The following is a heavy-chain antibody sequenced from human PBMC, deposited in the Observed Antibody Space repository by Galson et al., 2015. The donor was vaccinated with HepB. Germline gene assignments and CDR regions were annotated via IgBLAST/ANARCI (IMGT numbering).Heavy chain of an antibody. D-gene: IGHD6-19*01. Sequence: SLRLSCAASGFLFSNYAMHWVRQAPGKGLEWVAMISYDENNIYYADSVRGRFTISRENSKNTLYLQIDSLRPNNTGVYYCPRERQWLGGAFDFWGQGTLPTVSS. CDR1: GFLFSNYA. CDR2: ISYDENNI. V-gene: IGHV3-30-3*01. CDR3: PRERQWLGGAFDF. J-gene: IGHJ4*02.